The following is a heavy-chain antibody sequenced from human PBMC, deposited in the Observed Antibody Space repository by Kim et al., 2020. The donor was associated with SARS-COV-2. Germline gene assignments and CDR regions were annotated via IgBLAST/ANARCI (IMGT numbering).Heavy chain of an antibody. D-gene: IGHD4-17*01. Sequence: YAASVKGRFTISRDDSKSIAYLQMNSLKTEDTAVYYCTRLMTTVTNYFDYWGQGTLVTVSS. V-gene: IGHV3-49*02. CDR3: TRLMTTVTNYFDY. J-gene: IGHJ4*02.